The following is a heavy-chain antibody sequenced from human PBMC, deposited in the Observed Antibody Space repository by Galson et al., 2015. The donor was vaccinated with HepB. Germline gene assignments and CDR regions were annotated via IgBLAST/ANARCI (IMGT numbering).Heavy chain of an antibody. J-gene: IGHJ4*02. CDR3: ARDHYDSGGYYYSYDY. D-gene: IGHD3-22*01. CDR1: GGSISSYY. CDR2: IYSSGST. Sequence: LTCIVSGGSISSYYWNWFRQPAGKGLEWIGRIYSSGSTNYNPSLKSRVTMSVDTSKNQFSLNLSSVTAADTAVYYCARDHYDSGGYYYSYDYWCQGTLVTVSS. V-gene: IGHV4-4*07.